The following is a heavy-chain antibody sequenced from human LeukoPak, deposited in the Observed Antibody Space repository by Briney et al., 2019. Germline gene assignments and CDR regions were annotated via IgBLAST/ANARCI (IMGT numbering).Heavy chain of an antibody. CDR2: ISAYNGNT. J-gene: IGHJ6*03. CDR3: AKRGSGSPRNYYYYYMDV. Sequence: ASVKVSCKASGYTFTSYGISWVRQAPGQGLEWMGWISAYNGNTNYAQKLQGRVTMTRDTSISTAYMELSRLRSDDTAVYYCAKRGSGSPRNYYYYYMDVWGKGTTVTVSS. CDR1: GYTFTSYG. V-gene: IGHV1-18*01. D-gene: IGHD3-10*01.